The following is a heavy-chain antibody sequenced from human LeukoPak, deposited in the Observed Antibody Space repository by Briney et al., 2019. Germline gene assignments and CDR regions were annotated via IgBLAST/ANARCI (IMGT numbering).Heavy chain of an antibody. V-gene: IGHV4-4*07. CDR3: ARGRYYYGSGSYFHP. CDR1: GGSISSYY. D-gene: IGHD3-10*01. CDR2: IYTSGST. J-gene: IGHJ5*02. Sequence: SETLSLTCTVSGGSISSYYWSWIRQPAGEGLEWIGRIYTSGSTNYNPSLKSRVTMSVDTSKNQFSLKLSSVTAADTAVYYCARGRYYYGSGSYFHPWGQGTLVTVSP.